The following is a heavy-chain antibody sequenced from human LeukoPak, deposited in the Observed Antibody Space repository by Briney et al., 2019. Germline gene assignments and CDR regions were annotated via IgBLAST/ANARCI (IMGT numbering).Heavy chain of an antibody. Sequence: PGGSLRLSCAASGFTVSSNYMSWVRQAPGKGLEWVSVIYSGGSTYYADSVKGRFTISRDNSKNTLYLQMNSLRAEDTAVYYCAGIYGDYSFDAFDIWGQGAMVTVSS. CDR3: AGIYGDYSFDAFDI. CDR2: IYSGGST. CDR1: GFTVSSNY. V-gene: IGHV3-53*01. D-gene: IGHD4-17*01. J-gene: IGHJ3*02.